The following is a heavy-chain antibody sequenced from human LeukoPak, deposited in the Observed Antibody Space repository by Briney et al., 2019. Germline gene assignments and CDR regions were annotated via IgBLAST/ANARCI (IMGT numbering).Heavy chain of an antibody. CDR2: ISSSSYI. Sequence: GGSLRLSCAASGFTFSSYSMNWVRQAPGKGLEWVSSISSSSYIYYADSVKGRFTISRDNAKNSLYLQMNSLRAEDTAVYYCARALVPAANSFDYWGQGTLVTVSS. J-gene: IGHJ4*02. CDR3: ARALVPAANSFDY. D-gene: IGHD2-2*01. CDR1: GFTFSSYS. V-gene: IGHV3-21*01.